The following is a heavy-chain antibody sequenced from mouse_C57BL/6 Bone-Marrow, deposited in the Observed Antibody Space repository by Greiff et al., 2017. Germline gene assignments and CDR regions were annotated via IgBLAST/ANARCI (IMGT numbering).Heavy chain of an antibody. CDR2: INYDGSST. V-gene: IGHV5-16*01. CDR3: ARVDYGSSDY. CDR1: GFTFSDYY. J-gene: IGHJ2*01. D-gene: IGHD1-1*01. Sequence: EVQVVESEGGLVQPGSSMKLSCTASGFTFSDYYMAWVRQVPEKGLEWVANINYDGSSTYYLDSLKSRFIISRDNAKNILYLQMSSLKSEDTATYYCARVDYGSSDYWGQGTTLTVSS.